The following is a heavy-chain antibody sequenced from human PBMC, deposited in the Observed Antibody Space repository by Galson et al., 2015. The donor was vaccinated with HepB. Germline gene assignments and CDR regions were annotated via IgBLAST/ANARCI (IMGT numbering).Heavy chain of an antibody. Sequence: SVKVSCKASGDTFRNSAISWVRQAPGQGLEWMGGIMPIFRSPDYAQKFKGRVTLTRDTSTSSVHMELRSLRIDDTAVYYCARDRLHSLDYWGPGSLVTVSS. CDR2: IMPIFRSP. J-gene: IGHJ4*02. CDR3: ARDRLHSLDY. CDR1: GDTFRNSA. D-gene: IGHD2-15*01. V-gene: IGHV1-69*05.